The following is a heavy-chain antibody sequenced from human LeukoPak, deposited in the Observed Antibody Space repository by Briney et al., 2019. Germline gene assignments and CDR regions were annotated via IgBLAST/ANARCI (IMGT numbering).Heavy chain of an antibody. D-gene: IGHD2-21*02. Sequence: GGSLRLSCAASGFTFSSYSMNGVRQAPGKGLEWLSYISSSSSTIYYADSVKGRFTISRDNAKNTLYLQMNSLRAEDTAVYYCARGLYYFDYWGQGTLVTVSS. CDR3: ARGLYYFDY. CDR2: ISSSSSTI. V-gene: IGHV3-48*04. J-gene: IGHJ4*02. CDR1: GFTFSSYS.